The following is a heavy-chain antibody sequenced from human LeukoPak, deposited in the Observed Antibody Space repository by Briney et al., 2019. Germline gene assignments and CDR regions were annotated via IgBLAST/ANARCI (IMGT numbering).Heavy chain of an antibody. CDR2: IKSKTDGGTT. D-gene: IGHD3-10*01. CDR3: TTAEGWVRGVIIFDAFDI. V-gene: IGHV3-15*01. J-gene: IGHJ3*02. CDR1: GFTFSSYE. Sequence: NSGGSLRLSCAASGFTFSSYEMNWVRQAPGKGLEWVGRIKSKTDGGTTDYAAPVKGRFTISRDDSKNTLYLQMNSLKTEDTAVYYCTTAEGWVRGVIIFDAFDIWGQGTMVTVSS.